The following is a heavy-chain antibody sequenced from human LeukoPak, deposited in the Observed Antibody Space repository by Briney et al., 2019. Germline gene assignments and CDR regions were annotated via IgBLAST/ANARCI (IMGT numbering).Heavy chain of an antibody. D-gene: IGHD3-22*01. CDR2: NSSSSGAT. CDR1: GFTFSSYA. Sequence: PGGSLRLSCAASGFTFSSYAMSWVRQAPGKGLEWVSANSSSSGATYYADSVKGRFTISRDISKNTLYLQMNSLRAEDTAIYYCAKSQEDDSSGYYYSNFDYWGQGTLVTVSS. V-gene: IGHV3-23*01. J-gene: IGHJ4*02. CDR3: AKSQEDDSSGYYYSNFDY.